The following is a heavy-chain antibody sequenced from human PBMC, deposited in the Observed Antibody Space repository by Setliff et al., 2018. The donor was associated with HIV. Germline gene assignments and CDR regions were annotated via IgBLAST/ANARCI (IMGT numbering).Heavy chain of an antibody. V-gene: IGHV1-46*01. CDR1: GYIFTTYH. D-gene: IGHD3-10*01. Sequence: GASVKVSCKASGYIFTTYHMHWLRQAPGQGLEWMGIINPKNRSTTYAQRFQDRVTMTSDTSTNTFYMELSSLKSEDTAVYYCTRNLYYYASGIHFGVYRGQGTPVTVSS. J-gene: IGHJ4*02. CDR3: TRNLYYYASGIHFGVY. CDR2: INPKNRST.